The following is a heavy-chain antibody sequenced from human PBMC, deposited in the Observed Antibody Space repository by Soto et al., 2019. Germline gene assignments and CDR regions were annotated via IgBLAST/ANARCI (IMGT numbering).Heavy chain of an antibody. CDR2: IRSTAYGGTT. J-gene: IGHJ6*02. Sequence: PGGSLRLSCTASGFTFGDYDMSWFRQAPGKGLEWVAFIRSTAYGGTTDYAASVKGRFTISRDESKDIAYLQMNSLKTEDTGVYYCTRERGSSWFRYYNYGMDVWGQGTTVTVSS. D-gene: IGHD6-13*01. V-gene: IGHV3-49*03. CDR3: TRERGSSWFRYYNYGMDV. CDR1: GFTFGDYD.